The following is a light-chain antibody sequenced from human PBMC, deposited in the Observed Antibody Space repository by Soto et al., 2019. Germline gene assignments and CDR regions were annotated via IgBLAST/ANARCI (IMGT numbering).Light chain of an antibody. CDR2: EVN. CDR1: SSDVGRYNR. J-gene: IGLJ2*01. CDR3: SSYTSSSTVV. Sequence: QSALTQPPSVSGSPGQSVTISCTGTSSDVGRYNRVSWYQQPPGTAPKLMIYEVNNRPSGVPDRFSGSKSGNTASLTISGLQAEDEADYYCSSYTSSSTVVFGGGTKVTVL. V-gene: IGLV2-18*02.